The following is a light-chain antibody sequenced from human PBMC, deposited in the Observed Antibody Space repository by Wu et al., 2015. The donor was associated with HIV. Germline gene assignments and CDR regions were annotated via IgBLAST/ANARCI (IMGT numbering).Light chain of an antibody. Sequence: DIQMTQSPSSLSASVGDRVTITCRASQSISNYLNWYQQKPGKAPKLLIDAASSLQSGVPSRFSGSGSGTDFTLTISSLQPEDFATYYCQQLNSYPLTFGPGTKVDIK. CDR3: QQLNSYPLT. J-gene: IGKJ3*01. V-gene: IGKV1-39*01. CDR1: QSISNY. CDR2: AAS.